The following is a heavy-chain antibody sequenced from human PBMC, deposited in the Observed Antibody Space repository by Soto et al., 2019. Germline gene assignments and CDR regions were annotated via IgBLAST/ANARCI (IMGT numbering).Heavy chain of an antibody. CDR2: IHRDGTST. D-gene: IGHD2-21*02. V-gene: IGHV3-74*01. J-gene: IGHJ2*01. Sequence: EVQLVESGGGLVQPGGSLRLSCEASGLTFSNYWMHWVRQAPGKGLVWVSRIHRDGTSTSYADSVKGRFTISRDNAKNPLYLQMNSVRAEDTAVYYCARDGAYCGGDCYSLWYFDLWGRGTLVTVSS. CDR1: GLTFSNYW. CDR3: ARDGAYCGGDCYSLWYFDL.